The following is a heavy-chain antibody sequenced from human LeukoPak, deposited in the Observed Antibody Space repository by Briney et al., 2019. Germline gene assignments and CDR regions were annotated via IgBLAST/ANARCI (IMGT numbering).Heavy chain of an antibody. CDR3: ARVPNWGFAYYFDD. V-gene: IGHV3-48*01. CDR1: GFTFSSFS. J-gene: IGHJ4*02. CDR2: ISYSTNAI. Sequence: GGSLRLSCAASGFTFSSFSLNWVRQAPGKGLEWVSYISYSTNAIYYADSVKGRFTISRDNAKNSLYLKMNSLRAEDTAVYYCARVPNWGFAYYFDDWGQGTLVTVSS. D-gene: IGHD7-27*01.